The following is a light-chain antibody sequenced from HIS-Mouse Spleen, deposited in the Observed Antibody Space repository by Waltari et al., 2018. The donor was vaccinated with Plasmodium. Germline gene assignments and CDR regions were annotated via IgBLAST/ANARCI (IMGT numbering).Light chain of an antibody. CDR2: GAS. CDR3: QQYNNWSFT. CDR1: QSVSSN. J-gene: IGKJ3*01. Sequence: EIVMTQSPATLSVSPGERATLSCRARQSVSSNLALYQQKPGQAPRLLIYGASTRATGIPARVSGSGSGTESTLTIISLQSEDFAVYYCQQYNNWSFTFGPGTKVDIK. V-gene: IGKV3-15*01.